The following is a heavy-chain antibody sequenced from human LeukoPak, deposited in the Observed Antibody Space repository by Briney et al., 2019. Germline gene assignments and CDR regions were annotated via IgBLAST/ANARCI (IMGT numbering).Heavy chain of an antibody. D-gene: IGHD2-2*01. V-gene: IGHV1-69*04. CDR2: IIPNLGMA. J-gene: IGHJ4*02. CDR3: ARDLVCTMNCKDS. CDR1: GGTFTNDA. Sequence: SVKVSCKASGGTFTNDAISWVRQAPGQGLEWMGRIIPNLGMALYAQKFKGRVTITADKSPSTAYMELSSLTSEDTAVYFCARDLVCTMNCKDSWGQGTLVTVS.